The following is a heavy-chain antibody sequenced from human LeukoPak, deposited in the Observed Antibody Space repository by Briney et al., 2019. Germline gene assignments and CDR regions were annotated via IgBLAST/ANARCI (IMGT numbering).Heavy chain of an antibody. CDR2: AYYRSKWYN. D-gene: IGHD4-23*01. CDR1: GDSVSSNSVA. J-gene: IGHJ3*02. Sequence: SQTLSLTCAISGDSVSSNSVAWNWLRQSPSRGLEWLGRAYYRSKWYNDYTVSVKSRIVINPDTSKNRFSLQLNSVTPEDTAVYYCARGINSAFDIWGQGTMVTVSS. CDR3: ARGINSAFDI. V-gene: IGHV6-1*01.